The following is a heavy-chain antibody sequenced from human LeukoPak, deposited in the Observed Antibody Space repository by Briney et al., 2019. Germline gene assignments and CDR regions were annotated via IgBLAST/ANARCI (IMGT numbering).Heavy chain of an antibody. V-gene: IGHV3-21*01. CDR3: ARENDYGDPFGMDV. D-gene: IGHD4-17*01. Sequence: GGSLRLSCAASGFTFSSYSMNWVRQAPGKGLEWVSSISSSSSYIYYADSVKGRFTISRDNAKNSLYLQMNSLRAEDTAVYYCARENDYGDPFGMDVWGQGTTVTVSS. J-gene: IGHJ6*02. CDR2: ISSSSSYI. CDR1: GFTFSSYS.